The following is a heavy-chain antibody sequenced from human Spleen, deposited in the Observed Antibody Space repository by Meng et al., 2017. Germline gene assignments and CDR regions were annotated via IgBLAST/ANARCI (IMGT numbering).Heavy chain of an antibody. J-gene: IGHJ4*02. CDR2: IYYSGST. CDR1: GGSISSGGYY. CDR3: ARGPTTMAHDFDY. Sequence: QVQLLASGPGLVKPSQTLSLTCTVSGGSISSGGYYWSWIRQHPGKGLEWIGYIYYSGSTYYNPSLKSLVTISVDTSKNQFSLKLSSVTAADSAVYYCARGPTTMAHDFDYWGQGTLVTVSS. D-gene: IGHD4-11*01. V-gene: IGHV4-31*01.